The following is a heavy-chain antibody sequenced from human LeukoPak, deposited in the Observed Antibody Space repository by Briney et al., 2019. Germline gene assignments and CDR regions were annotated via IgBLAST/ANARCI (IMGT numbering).Heavy chain of an antibody. J-gene: IGHJ5*02. V-gene: IGHV3-21*04. D-gene: IGHD3-9*01. CDR3: ASPGYDILTPLDT. Sequence: PGGSLRLSCAASGFTFSSYSINWVRQAPGKGLEWVSSITSSSRYIYYADSVKGRFTISRDNSKNTLYLQMNSLRDEDTAVYYCASPGYDILTPLDTWGQGTLVTVSS. CDR2: ITSSSRYI. CDR1: GFTFSSYS.